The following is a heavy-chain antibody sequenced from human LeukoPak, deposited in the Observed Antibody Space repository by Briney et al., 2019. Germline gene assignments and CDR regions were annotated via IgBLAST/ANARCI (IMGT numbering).Heavy chain of an antibody. CDR3: AKGPLAVTGTLDY. D-gene: IGHD6-19*01. V-gene: IGHV3-9*01. CDR1: GFTFSTYS. J-gene: IGHJ4*02. CDR2: ISWNSGSI. Sequence: GGSLRLSCAASGFTFSTYSMNWVRQAPGKGLEWVSGISWNSGSIGYADSVKGRFTISRDNAKNSLYLQMNSLRAEDTALYYCAKGPLAVTGTLDYWGQGTLVTVSS.